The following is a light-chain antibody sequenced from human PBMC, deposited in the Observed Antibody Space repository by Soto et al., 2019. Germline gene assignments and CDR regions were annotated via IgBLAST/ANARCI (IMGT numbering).Light chain of an antibody. CDR3: SSYRSSSTPVV. CDR2: EVR. V-gene: IGLV2-14*01. Sequence: QSALTQPASVSGSPGLLITISCTGTSSDIGGYNYVSWYQQHPGKAPKVLIYEVRNRPSGVSNRFSGSKSGSTASLTISGLQAEDEADYYCSSYRSSSTPVVFGGGTKLTVL. CDR1: SSDIGGYNY. J-gene: IGLJ2*01.